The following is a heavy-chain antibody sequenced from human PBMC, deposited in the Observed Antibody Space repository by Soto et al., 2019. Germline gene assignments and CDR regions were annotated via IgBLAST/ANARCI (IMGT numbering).Heavy chain of an antibody. CDR2: IWYDGSNK. Sequence: QVQLVESGGGVVQPGRSLRLSCAASGFTFTNYSMHWVRQAPGKGLEWVAVIWYDGSNKYYADSVKGRFTISKDNSQNTLYLQMNNLRAEDTAMYYCTRDPYGGSRYYFDSWGQGTLVTVSS. D-gene: IGHD1-26*01. V-gene: IGHV3-33*01. CDR1: GFTFTNYS. J-gene: IGHJ4*02. CDR3: TRDPYGGSRYYFDS.